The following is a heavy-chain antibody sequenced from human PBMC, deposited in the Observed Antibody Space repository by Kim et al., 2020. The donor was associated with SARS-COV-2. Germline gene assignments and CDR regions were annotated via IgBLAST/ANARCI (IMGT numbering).Heavy chain of an antibody. Sequence: GGSLRLSCAASGFTFSDYYMSWIRQAPGKGLEWVSYISSSSSYTNYADSVKGRFTISRDNAKNSLYLQMNSLRAEDTAVYYCARDSGVPRVSRYCSSTSCLTGWFDPWGQGTLVTVSS. J-gene: IGHJ5*02. CDR2: ISSSSSYT. V-gene: IGHV3-11*05. CDR3: ARDSGVPRVSRYCSSTSCLTGWFDP. D-gene: IGHD2-2*01. CDR1: GFTFSDYY.